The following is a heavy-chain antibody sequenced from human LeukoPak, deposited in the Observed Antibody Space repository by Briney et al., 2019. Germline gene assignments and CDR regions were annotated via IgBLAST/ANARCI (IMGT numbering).Heavy chain of an antibody. J-gene: IGHJ4*02. V-gene: IGHV4-34*01. CDR1: GGSFSGNY. CDR2: MYYRGNT. D-gene: IGHD1-7*01. Sequence: SETLSLTCAVYGGSFSGNYWRWIRQPPGKGLEWVGHMYYRGNTFYNPSLKGRVTISVDTSKNQFSLKLRSVTAADTAVYYCARLYGNYQNYFDYWGQGTLVTVSS. CDR3: ARLYGNYQNYFDY.